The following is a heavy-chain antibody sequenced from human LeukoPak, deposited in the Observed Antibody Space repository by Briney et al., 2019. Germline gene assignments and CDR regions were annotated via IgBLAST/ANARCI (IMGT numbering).Heavy chain of an antibody. J-gene: IGHJ6*02. CDR1: GGSIGIYY. V-gene: IGHV4-59*12. Sequence: SEALCLTCAVSGGSIGIYYWRWVPEPPGGGLEWSGYIYYSRTTNYNPALMTRVTLSVESSQDQFSLNLTSVTAADPAIYYSAREDPQPRVPEGLDVWGQGTTVTVSS. D-gene: IGHD2-2*01. CDR2: IYYSRTT. CDR3: AREDPQPRVPEGLDV.